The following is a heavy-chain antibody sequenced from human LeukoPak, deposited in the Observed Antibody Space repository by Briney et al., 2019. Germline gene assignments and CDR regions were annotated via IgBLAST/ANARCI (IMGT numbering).Heavy chain of an antibody. D-gene: IGHD3-10*01. Sequence: GGSLRLSCAASGFTFNSYWMSWVRQAPGKGLEWVANIKKDGSEKYYVDSVKGRFTISRDNAKNSLYLQMNSLRAEDTAVYYCARRNQQEGLLWFGELPFDAFDIWGQGTMVTVSS. V-gene: IGHV3-7*01. CDR1: GFTFNSYW. J-gene: IGHJ3*02. CDR2: IKKDGSEK. CDR3: ARRNQQEGLLWFGELPFDAFDI.